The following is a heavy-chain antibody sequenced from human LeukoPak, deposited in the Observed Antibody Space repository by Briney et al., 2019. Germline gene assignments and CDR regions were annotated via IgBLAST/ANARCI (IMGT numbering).Heavy chain of an antibody. CDR1: GGSISNTNW. Sequence: PSGTLSLTCGVSGGSISNTNWWTWFRQPPGRGLEWIGEVNLQGSTNYNPSLKSRVAISVDKSENPISLKLTSVTAADTAVYYCAREGGPYRPLDYSGQGTLVTVAS. CDR3: AREGGPYRPLDY. V-gene: IGHV4-4*02. CDR2: VNLQGST. J-gene: IGHJ4*02.